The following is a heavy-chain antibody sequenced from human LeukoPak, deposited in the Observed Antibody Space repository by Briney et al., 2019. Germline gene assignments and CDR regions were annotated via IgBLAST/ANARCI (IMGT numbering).Heavy chain of an antibody. D-gene: IGHD5-18*01. J-gene: IGHJ4*02. V-gene: IGHV3-21*01. CDR1: GFTFSSYS. CDR3: ARGTSWIQLWYQDY. CDR2: ISSSSYI. Sequence: KPGGSLRLSCAASGFTFSSYSMNWVRQAPGKGLEWVSSISSSSYIYYADSVKGRFTISRDNAKNSLYLQMNSPRAEDTAVYYCARGTSWIQLWYQDYWGQGTLVTVSS.